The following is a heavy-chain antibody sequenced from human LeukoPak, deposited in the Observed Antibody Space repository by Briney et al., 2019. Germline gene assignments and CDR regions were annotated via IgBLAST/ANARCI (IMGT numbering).Heavy chain of an antibody. CDR3: ARPQEPEGYRSWSGRDYYDMDV. V-gene: IGHV3-21*01. D-gene: IGHD6-6*01. CDR2: INTGSNLV. CDR1: GFTFSTYT. Sequence: PGGSLRLSCAASGFTFSTYTMNWVRQAPGKGLEWVSSINTGSNLVYYADSVKGRFTISRDNAKNSLYLQMNSLRAEDTAVYYCARPQEPEGYRSWSGRDYYDMDVWGKGNTVTVSS. J-gene: IGHJ6*03.